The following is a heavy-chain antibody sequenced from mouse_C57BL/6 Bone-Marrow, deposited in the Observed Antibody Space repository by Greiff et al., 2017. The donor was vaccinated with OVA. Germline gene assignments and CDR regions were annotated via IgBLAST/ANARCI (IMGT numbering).Heavy chain of an antibody. CDR2: IYPRSGNT. Sequence: VMLVESGAELARPGASVKLSCKASGYTFTSYGISWVKQSTGQGLEWIGEIYPRSGNTYYNEKFKGKATLTADKSSSTAYMELRSLTSEDSAVYFCARPRDYWGQGTSVTVSS. CDR3: ARPRDY. CDR1: GYTFTSYG. V-gene: IGHV1-81*01. J-gene: IGHJ4*01.